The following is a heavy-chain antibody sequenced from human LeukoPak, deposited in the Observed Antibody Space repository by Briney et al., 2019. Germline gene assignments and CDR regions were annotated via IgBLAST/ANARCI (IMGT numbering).Heavy chain of an antibody. J-gene: IGHJ4*02. V-gene: IGHV4-61*01. CDR2: TYNGGST. CDR1: GGSVSSSIYH. CDR3: VRGHGGY. Sequence: SETLSLTCTVSGGSVSSSIYHWFWIRQPPGKGLEWIGFTYNGGSTYYNPSLKSRVTISVDMAKNQFSLKVMSATAADTAVYYCVRGHGGYWGQGTLVTVSS.